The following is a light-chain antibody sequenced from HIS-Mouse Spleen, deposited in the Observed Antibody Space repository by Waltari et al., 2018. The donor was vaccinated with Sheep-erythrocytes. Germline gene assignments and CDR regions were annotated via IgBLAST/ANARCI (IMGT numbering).Light chain of an antibody. V-gene: IGKV3-11*01. Sequence: EIVLTQSPATLSLSPGERATLSCRASQSVSSYFAWYQQKPGQAPRLLIYDASNRATGIPARFSGSGSETDFTLTISSLEPEDFAVYYCQQRSNWYTFGQGTKLEIK. J-gene: IGKJ2*01. CDR3: QQRSNWYT. CDR1: QSVSSY. CDR2: DAS.